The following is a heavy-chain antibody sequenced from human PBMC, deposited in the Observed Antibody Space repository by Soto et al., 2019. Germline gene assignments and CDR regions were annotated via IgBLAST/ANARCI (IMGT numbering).Heavy chain of an antibody. V-gene: IGHV3-23*01. J-gene: IGHJ4*02. D-gene: IGHD3-10*01. CDR1: GFTFSSYA. Sequence: GGSLRLSCAASGFTFSSYAMSWVRQAPGKGLEWVSAISGSGGSTYYADSVKGRFTISRDNSKNTLYLQMNSLRAEDTAVYYCAKDKEIDYYGSGSYYSAFDYWGQGTLVTVSS. CDR3: AKDKEIDYYGSGSYYSAFDY. CDR2: ISGSGGST.